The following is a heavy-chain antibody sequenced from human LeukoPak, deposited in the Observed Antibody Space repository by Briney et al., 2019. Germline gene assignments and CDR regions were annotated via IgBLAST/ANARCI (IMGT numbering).Heavy chain of an antibody. CDR1: GFTFSSYG. Sequence: PGGSLRLSCAASGFTFSSYGMHWVRQAPGKGLGWVAVISYDGSNKYYADSVKGRFTISRDNSKNRLYLQMNSLRAEDTAEYYCAKDGIAAAAGGYYYGMDVWGQGTPVTVSS. D-gene: IGHD6-13*01. CDR2: ISYDGSNK. CDR3: AKDGIAAAAGGYYYGMDV. J-gene: IGHJ6*01. V-gene: IGHV3-30*18.